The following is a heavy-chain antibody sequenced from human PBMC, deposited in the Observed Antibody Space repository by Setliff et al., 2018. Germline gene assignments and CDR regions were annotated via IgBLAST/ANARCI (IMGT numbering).Heavy chain of an antibody. CDR3: ARRADGYNDFFDS. J-gene: IGHJ4*02. D-gene: IGHD6-25*01. CDR1: GYSFTKYW. Sequence: PGESLKISCKAAGYSFTKYWIGWVRQMPGKGLEWMGLIWPGDSDTKYSPSFQGRVTISADKSINTAYLEWGSLQASDTAMYYFARRADGYNDFFDSWGQGTLVTVSS. V-gene: IGHV5-51*01. CDR2: IWPGDSDT.